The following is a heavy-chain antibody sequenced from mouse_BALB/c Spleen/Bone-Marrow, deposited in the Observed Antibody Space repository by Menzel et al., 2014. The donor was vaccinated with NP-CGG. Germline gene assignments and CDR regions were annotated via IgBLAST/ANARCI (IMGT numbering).Heavy chain of an antibody. V-gene: IGHV1-77*01. CDR3: SRGGWLGGYFDV. CDR2: IFPGNVST. D-gene: IGHD2-3*01. Sequence: VMLVESGAELVKPGASVKLSCKASGYTFTSSDINWVRRRPEQGLAWIGRIFPGNVSTEYNDKFKVKATLTTDKSSSTVYMQLSRLTSEDSAVYFCSRGGWLGGYFDVWGAGTTVTVSS. J-gene: IGHJ1*01. CDR1: GYTFTSSD.